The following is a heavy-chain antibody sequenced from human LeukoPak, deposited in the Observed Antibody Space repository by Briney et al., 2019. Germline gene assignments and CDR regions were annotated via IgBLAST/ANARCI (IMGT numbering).Heavy chain of an antibody. CDR1: GFTFRNFW. CDR2: IHPEGNEK. Sequence: PGGSLRLSCAASGFTFRNFWMSGVRQAPGRGLEGVANIHPEGNEKYHVESVKGRFTISRDNAKKSLFLEVNGLRAEDTAVYYCARGDAFSGDHWGQGTLVTVSS. V-gene: IGHV3-7*04. CDR3: ARGDAFSGDH. J-gene: IGHJ4*02.